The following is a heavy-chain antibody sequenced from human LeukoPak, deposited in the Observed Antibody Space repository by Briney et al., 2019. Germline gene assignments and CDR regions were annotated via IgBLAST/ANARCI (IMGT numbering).Heavy chain of an antibody. CDR3: ARDNLWFGDYDY. CDR1: GFTFCTFN. D-gene: IGHD3-10*01. CDR2: ISGSGDTI. J-gene: IGHJ4*02. Sequence: GGSLRLSCTASGFTFCTFNMNWVRQAPGKGLEWVSYISGSGDTIYYADSVKGRFTVSRDNAKSSLYLQMNSLRAEDTAVYYCARDNLWFGDYDYWGQGTLVTVSS. V-gene: IGHV3-48*04.